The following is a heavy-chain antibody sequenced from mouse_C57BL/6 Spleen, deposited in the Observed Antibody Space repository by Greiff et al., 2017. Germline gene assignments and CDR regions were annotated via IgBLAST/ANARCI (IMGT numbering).Heavy chain of an antibody. CDR2: IDPANGNT. CDR1: GFNIKNTY. CDR3: ATPYDYDVPSFAY. D-gene: IGHD2-4*01. J-gene: IGHJ3*01. V-gene: IGHV14-3*01. Sequence: VQLQQSVAELVRPGASVKLSCIASGFNIKNTYMHWVKQRPEQGLEWIGRIDPANGNTKYAPKFQGKATITADTSSNTAYLQLSSLTSEDTAIYYCATPYDYDVPSFAYWGQGTLVTVSA.